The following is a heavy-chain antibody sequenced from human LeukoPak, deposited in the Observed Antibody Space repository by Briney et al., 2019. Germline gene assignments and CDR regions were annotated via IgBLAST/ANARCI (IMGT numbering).Heavy chain of an antibody. V-gene: IGHV1-69*01. J-gene: IGHJ4*02. CDR2: IIPIFGTA. D-gene: IGHD6-13*01. Sequence: SVKVSCKASGGTFSSYAISWVRQAPGQGLEWMGGIIPIFGTANYAQKFQGRVTITADESTSTAYMELSSLRSEDTAVYYCARTIAAAGGYFDYWGQGTLVTVSS. CDR1: GGTFSSYA. CDR3: ARTIAAAGGYFDY.